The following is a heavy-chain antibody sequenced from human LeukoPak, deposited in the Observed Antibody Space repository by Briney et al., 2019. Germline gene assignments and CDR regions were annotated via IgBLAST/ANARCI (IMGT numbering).Heavy chain of an antibody. CDR2: IYSGGST. CDR3: ARVSSYSSSWGFDY. V-gene: IGHV3-53*01. Sequence: PGGSLRLSCAASGFTVSSNYMSWVRQAPGKGLEWVSVIYSGGSTYYADSVKGRFTISRDNSKNTLYLQMNSLRAEDTAVYYCARVSSYSSSWGFDYWGQGTLATVSS. J-gene: IGHJ4*02. CDR1: GFTVSSNY. D-gene: IGHD6-13*01.